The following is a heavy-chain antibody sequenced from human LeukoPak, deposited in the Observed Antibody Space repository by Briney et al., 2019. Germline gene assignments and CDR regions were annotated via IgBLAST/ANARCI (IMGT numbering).Heavy chain of an antibody. Sequence: GGSLRLSCAASGFSFTTYDMHWVRQAPGKGLEWVAVISSGGDIKIYADSVKGRFTISRDNSKNSLYLQMNSLRTEDTALYYCAKDMDGYSYGTLGYWGQGTLVTVSS. CDR3: AKDMDGYSYGTLGY. D-gene: IGHD5-18*01. CDR2: ISSGGDIK. J-gene: IGHJ4*02. CDR1: GFSFTTYD. V-gene: IGHV3-30-3*01.